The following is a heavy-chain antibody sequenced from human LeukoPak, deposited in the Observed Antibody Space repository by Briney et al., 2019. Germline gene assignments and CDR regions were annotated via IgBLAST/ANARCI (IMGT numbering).Heavy chain of an antibody. CDR3: AAFRFPSYGVEYP. Sequence: SVKVSCKASGFTFTSSAVQWVRHARGQRLEWIGWIVVGSGNTNYAQKFQERVTITRDMSTSTAYMELSSLRSEDTAVYYCAAFRFPSYGVEYPWGQGTLVTVSS. CDR1: GFTFTSSA. V-gene: IGHV1-58*01. J-gene: IGHJ5*02. D-gene: IGHD1-26*01. CDR2: IVVGSGNT.